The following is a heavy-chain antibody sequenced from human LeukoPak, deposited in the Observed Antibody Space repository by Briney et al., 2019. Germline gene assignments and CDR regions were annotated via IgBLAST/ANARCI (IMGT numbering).Heavy chain of an antibody. CDR3: ARLSSGWCDY. D-gene: IGHD3-22*01. J-gene: IGHJ5*01. CDR1: GFTFSSYG. V-gene: IGHV3-30*03. CDR2: ISYDGSNK. Sequence: GRSLRLSCAASGFTFSSYGMHWVRQAPGKGLEWVAVISYDGSNKYYADSVKGRFTISRDNSKNTLYLQMNSLRAEDTAVYYCARLSSGWCDYWGHGTVVTVSS.